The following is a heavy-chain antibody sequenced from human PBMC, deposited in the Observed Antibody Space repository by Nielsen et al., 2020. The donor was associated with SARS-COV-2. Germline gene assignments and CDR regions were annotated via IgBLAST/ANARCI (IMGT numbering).Heavy chain of an antibody. CDR2: IYPNNGHT. J-gene: IGHJ4*02. V-gene: IGHV1-18*04. Sequence: ASVKVSCKTSGYSFISYGISWVRQAPGQGLEWMGWIYPNNGHTDYAQKVQGRVTMTTDTSTSTAYMELRSLRADDTAVYYCARNLRASYNILTGYYNDYWGQGTLVSVSS. CDR3: ARNLRASYNILTGYYNDY. D-gene: IGHD3-9*01. CDR1: GYSFISYG.